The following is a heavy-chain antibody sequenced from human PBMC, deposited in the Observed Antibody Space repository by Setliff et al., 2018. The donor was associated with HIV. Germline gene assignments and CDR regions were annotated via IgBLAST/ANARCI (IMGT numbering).Heavy chain of an antibody. V-gene: IGHV1-18*04. CDR1: GYTFTGYY. CDR3: ARYVPAAASFDY. CDR2: ISPYNGNT. Sequence: ASVKVSCKASGYTFTGYYIHWVRQAPGQGLEWMGWISPYNGNTNYAPELHGRVTMTTDTSTGTAYMELTSLRSDDTAVYYCARYVPAAASFDYWGQGTLVTVSS. J-gene: IGHJ4*02. D-gene: IGHD2-2*01.